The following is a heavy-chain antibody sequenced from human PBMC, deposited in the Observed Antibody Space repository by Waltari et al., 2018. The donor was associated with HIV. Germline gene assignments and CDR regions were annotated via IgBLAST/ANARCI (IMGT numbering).Heavy chain of an antibody. V-gene: IGHV4-34*01. D-gene: IGHD4-17*01. CDR3: ASRGAPTPVTTDS. J-gene: IGHJ5*01. CDR2: ISPSRST. CDR1: GGSFSGYY. Sequence: QMQLQQWGAGPLKPSETLSLTCAVQGGSFSGYYWSWIRQPPGKGLEWIGEISPSRSTKYNPSLKSRVTISVDTSKNQFSRRLKSVTAADTAVFYCASRGAPTPVTTDSWGQGTLVIVSS.